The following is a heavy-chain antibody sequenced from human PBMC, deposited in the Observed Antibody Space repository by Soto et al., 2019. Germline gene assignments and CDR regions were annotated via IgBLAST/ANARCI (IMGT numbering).Heavy chain of an antibody. V-gene: IGHV1-69*13. Sequence: GASVKVSCKASGGTFSSYAISWVRQAPGQGLEWMGGIIPIFGTANYAQKFQGRVTITADESTSTAYMELSSLRSEDTAVYYCARDLGTARYYYYYYGMDVWGQGTTVTVSS. CDR1: GGTFSSYA. D-gene: IGHD5-18*01. J-gene: IGHJ6*02. CDR2: IIPIFGTA. CDR3: ARDLGTARYYYYYYGMDV.